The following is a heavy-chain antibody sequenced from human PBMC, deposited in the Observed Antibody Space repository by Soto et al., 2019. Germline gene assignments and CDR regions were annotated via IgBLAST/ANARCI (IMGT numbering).Heavy chain of an antibody. J-gene: IGHJ6*02. D-gene: IGHD6-19*01. CDR1: GGTFSSYA. CDR3: AISIAVAGTSPYYYYGMDV. V-gene: IGHV1-69*01. CDR2: IIPIFGTA. Sequence: QVQLVQSGAEVKKPGSSVKVSCKASGGTFSSYAISWVRQAPGQGLEWMGGIIPIFGTANYAQKFQGRVTITADESTSTAYMGLSSLRSEDTAVYYCAISIAVAGTSPYYYYGMDVWGQGTTVTVSS.